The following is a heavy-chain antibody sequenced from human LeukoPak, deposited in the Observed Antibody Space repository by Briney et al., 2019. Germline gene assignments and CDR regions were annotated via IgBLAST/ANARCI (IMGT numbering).Heavy chain of an antibody. V-gene: IGHV5-51*01. J-gene: IGHJ6*02. CDR2: IYPGDSDT. D-gene: IGHD5-24*01. CDR3: ARQSRGKRWLQFNYGMDV. CDR1: GYSFTSYW. Sequence: GESLKISCKGSGYSFTSYWIGWVRQMPGKGLEWMGIIYPGDSDTRYSPSFQGQVTISADKSISTAYLQWSSLKASDTAMYYCARQSRGKRWLQFNYGMDVWGQGTTVTVSS.